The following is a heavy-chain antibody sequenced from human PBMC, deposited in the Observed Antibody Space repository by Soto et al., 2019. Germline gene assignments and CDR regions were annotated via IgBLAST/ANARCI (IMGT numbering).Heavy chain of an antibody. Sequence: ASVKVSCKASGYTFTSYGISWVRQAPGQGLEWMGWISAYNGNTNYAQKLQGRVTMTTDTSTSTAYMELRSLRSDDTAVYYCARDGITGATDYYYYYGMDVWGQGTTVTVSS. CDR2: ISAYNGNT. D-gene: IGHD1-7*01. V-gene: IGHV1-18*01. CDR3: ARDGITGATDYYYYYGMDV. CDR1: GYTFTSYG. J-gene: IGHJ6*02.